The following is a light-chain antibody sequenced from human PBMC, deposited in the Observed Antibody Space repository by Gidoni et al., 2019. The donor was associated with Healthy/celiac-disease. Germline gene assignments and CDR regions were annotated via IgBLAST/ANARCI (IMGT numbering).Light chain of an antibody. CDR2: LEGSGSY. V-gene: IGLV4-60*03. CDR3: ETWDSNPWV. CDR1: SGHSSYI. J-gene: IGLJ3*02. Sequence: QPVLTQSSSASASLGSSVKLTCTLSSGHSSYIIACHQQQPGKAPRYLMKLEGSGSYNKGSGVPDRFSGSSSGADRYLTISNLQSEDEADYYCETWDSNPWVFGGGTKLTVL.